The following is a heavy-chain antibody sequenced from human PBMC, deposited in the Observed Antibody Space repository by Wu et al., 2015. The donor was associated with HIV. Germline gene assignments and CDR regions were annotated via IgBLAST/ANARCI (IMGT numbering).Heavy chain of an antibody. J-gene: IGHJ3*02. CDR1: GGTFSSYA. D-gene: IGHD3-9*01. CDR2: IIPIFGTA. CDR3: ARVLNYDILTGSPGGAFDI. V-gene: IGHV1-69*13. Sequence: QVQLVQSGAEVKKPGSSVKVSCKASGGTFSSYAISWVRQAPGQGLEWMGRIIPIFGTANYAQKFQGRVTIIADDSTSTAYMELSSLRSEDTAVYYCARVLNYDILTGSPGGAFDIWGQGTMVTVSS.